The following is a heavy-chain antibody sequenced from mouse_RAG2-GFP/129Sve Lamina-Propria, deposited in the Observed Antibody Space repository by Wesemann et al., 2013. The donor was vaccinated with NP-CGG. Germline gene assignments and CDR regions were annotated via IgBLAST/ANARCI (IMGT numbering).Heavy chain of an antibody. V-gene: IGHV1-12*01. CDR3: ATEDY. CDR2: GNGAT. Sequence: GNGATSYNQKFKGKATLTVDKSSSTAYMQLSSLTSEDSAVYYCATEDYWGQGTSVTVSS. J-gene: IGHJ4*01.